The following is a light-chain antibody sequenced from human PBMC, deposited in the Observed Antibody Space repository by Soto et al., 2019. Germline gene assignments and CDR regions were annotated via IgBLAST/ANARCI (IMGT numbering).Light chain of an antibody. J-gene: IGLJ3*02. CDR1: SSDVGGYDY. V-gene: IGLV2-14*01. CDR2: EVS. CDR3: SSYTNTLTLV. Sequence: QSALTQPASVSGSPGQSITISCIGTSSDVGGYDYVSWYQQHPGKAPKLMIYEVSNRPSGVSNRFSGSKSGNTASLTISGLQAEDEADYYCSSYTNTLTLVFGGGTKLTVL.